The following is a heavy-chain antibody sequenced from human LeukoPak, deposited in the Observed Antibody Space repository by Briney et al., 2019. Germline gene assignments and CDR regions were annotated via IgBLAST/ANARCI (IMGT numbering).Heavy chain of an antibody. CDR2: IYYSGST. CDR1: GGSISSYY. Sequence: SETLSLTCTVSGGSISSYYWSWIRQPPGKGLEWIGYIYYSGSTNYNPSLKSRVTISVDTSKNQFSLKLSSVTAADTAVYYCARAGTEAPYYDFWSGDHATPARFDYWGQGTLVTVSS. D-gene: IGHD3-3*01. CDR3: ARAGTEAPYYDFWSGDHATPARFDY. J-gene: IGHJ4*02. V-gene: IGHV4-59*01.